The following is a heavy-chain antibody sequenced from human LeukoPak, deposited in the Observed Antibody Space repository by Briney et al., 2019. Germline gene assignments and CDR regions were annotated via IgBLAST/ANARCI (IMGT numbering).Heavy chain of an antibody. V-gene: IGHV3-11*01. CDR2: ISSGGSSI. CDR1: GFIFSDYY. J-gene: IGHJ4*02. D-gene: IGHD3-22*01. Sequence: SGGSLRLSCAASGFIFSDYYMSWIRQAPGKGLEWVSYISSGGSSIYYADSVKGRFTISRDNAKNSLYLQMNSLRAEDTAVYYCAREPYYDSSGYCLDYWGQGTLVTVSS. CDR3: AREPYYDSSGYCLDY.